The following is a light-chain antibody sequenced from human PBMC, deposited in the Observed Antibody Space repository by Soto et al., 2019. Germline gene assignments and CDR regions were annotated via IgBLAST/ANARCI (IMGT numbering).Light chain of an antibody. V-gene: IGLV2-14*01. CDR2: GVS. Sequence: QSALTQPASVSGSPGQSITISCTGTSSDVGAYNSVSWYQQHPGKAPKLMIYGVSNRPSGVSNRFSGSKSGNTASLTISGLQAEDEADYYCSSYTSSSTPCVFGTGTKLTVL. CDR1: SSDVGAYNS. J-gene: IGLJ1*01. CDR3: SSYTSSSTPCV.